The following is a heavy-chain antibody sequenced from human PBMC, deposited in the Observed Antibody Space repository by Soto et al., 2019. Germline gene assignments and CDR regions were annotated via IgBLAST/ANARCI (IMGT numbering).Heavy chain of an antibody. CDR3: ARSDGHTFNWLDS. CDR1: GYTFTKYD. CDR2: MNPTSGNT. J-gene: IGHJ5*01. Sequence: QVQLVQSGAEVKTPGASVKVSCKASGYTFTKYDMNWVRQAPGQGLEWMGWMNPTSGNTGYAQKFQGRLTMTWDTAIGIAHMELSSLRNEDTAVYYCARSDGHTFNWLDSLGQGTLVTVSA. V-gene: IGHV1-8*01. D-gene: IGHD2-2*02.